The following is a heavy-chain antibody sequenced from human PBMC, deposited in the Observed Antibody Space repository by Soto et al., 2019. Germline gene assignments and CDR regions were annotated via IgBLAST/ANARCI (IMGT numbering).Heavy chain of an antibody. V-gene: IGHV1-69*13. CDR2: IIPIFGTA. CDR3: ARTYYDYVWGSYRHYAFDI. J-gene: IGHJ3*02. Sequence: SVKVSCKASGGTFSSYAISWVRQAPGQGLEWMGGIIPIFGTANYAQKFQGRVTITADESTSTAYMELSSLRSEDTVVYYCARTYYDYVWGSYRHYAFDIWGQGTMVTVSS. D-gene: IGHD3-16*02. CDR1: GGTFSSYA.